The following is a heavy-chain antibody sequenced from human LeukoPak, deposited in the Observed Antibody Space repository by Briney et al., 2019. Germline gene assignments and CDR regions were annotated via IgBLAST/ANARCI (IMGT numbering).Heavy chain of an antibody. D-gene: IGHD3-22*01. V-gene: IGHV3-21*01. Sequence: GGSLRLSCAASGFTFSSYTMNWVRQAPGKGLEWVSSFGTRSTSIYHAGSVKGRFTITRDNTRNSLFLQMYNLRVEDTAVYYCARDRGWLLQRTYTFDYWGQGTLVTVSS. CDR2: FGTRSTSI. J-gene: IGHJ4*02. CDR3: ARDRGWLLQRTYTFDY. CDR1: GFTFSSYT.